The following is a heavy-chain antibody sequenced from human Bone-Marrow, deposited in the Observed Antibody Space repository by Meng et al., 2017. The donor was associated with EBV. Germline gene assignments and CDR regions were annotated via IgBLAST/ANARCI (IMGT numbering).Heavy chain of an antibody. CDR2: INPGNGNT. CDR3: ARLDYFDY. Sequence: QLVQSGAVVTKPGASVKVSCKPSGYTFTSYAMHWVRQAPGQRLEWMGWINPGNGNTKYSQKFQGRVTITRDTSASTAYMELSSLRSEDTAVYYCARLDYFDYWGQGTLVTVSS. CDR1: GYTFTSYA. J-gene: IGHJ4*02. V-gene: IGHV1-3*01.